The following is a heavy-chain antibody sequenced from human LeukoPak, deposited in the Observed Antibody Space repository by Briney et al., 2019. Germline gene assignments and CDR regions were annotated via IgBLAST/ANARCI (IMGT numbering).Heavy chain of an antibody. CDR1: GFTFSSYS. CDR2: ISSSSSYI. J-gene: IGHJ4*02. Sequence: GGSLRLSCAASGFTFSSYSMNWVRQAPGKGLEWVSSISSSSSYIYYADSVKGRFTISRDNAKNSLYLQMNSLRAEDTAVYYCARDGTYCGGDCSGFYFDYWGQGTLVTVSS. CDR3: ARDGTYCGGDCSGFYFDY. D-gene: IGHD2-21*02. V-gene: IGHV3-21*01.